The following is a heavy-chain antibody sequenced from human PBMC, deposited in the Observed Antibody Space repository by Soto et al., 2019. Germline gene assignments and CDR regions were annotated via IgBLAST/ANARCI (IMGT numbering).Heavy chain of an antibody. CDR1: GYSFTSYW. J-gene: IGHJ6*02. Sequence: GESLKISCKGSGYSFTSYWISWVRQMPGKGLEWMGRIDPSDSYTNYSPSFQGHVTISADKSISTAYLQWSSLKASDTAMYYCAKGYCSGGSCYHPKDYYYYYGMDVWGQGTAVTVSS. CDR3: AKGYCSGGSCYHPKDYYYYYGMDV. D-gene: IGHD2-15*01. V-gene: IGHV5-10-1*01. CDR2: IDPSDSYT.